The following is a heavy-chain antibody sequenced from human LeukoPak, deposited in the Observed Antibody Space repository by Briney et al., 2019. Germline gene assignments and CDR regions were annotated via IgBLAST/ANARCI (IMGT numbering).Heavy chain of an antibody. CDR3: ARGGGDYCFDY. Sequence: GGSLRLSCAASGSIFSNYAMSWVRQAPGKGLEWVSAISGSGGSTYYADSVQGRFTISRDNSKNTLYLQINSLGADDTAVYFCARGGGDYCFDYWGQGALVTVSS. J-gene: IGHJ4*02. CDR2: ISGSGGST. D-gene: IGHD2-21*02. V-gene: IGHV3-23*01. CDR1: GSIFSNYA.